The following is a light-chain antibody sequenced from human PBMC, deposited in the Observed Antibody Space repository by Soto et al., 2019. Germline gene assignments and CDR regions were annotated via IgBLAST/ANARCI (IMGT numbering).Light chain of an antibody. J-gene: IGLJ1*01. V-gene: IGLV2-11*01. CDR2: DVS. CDR3: CSYAGTYTYV. Sequence: QSALTQPRSVSGSPGQSVTISCAGTNFDVGGYNYVSWYQQHPGKAPKLIIHDVSERPSGVPDRFSGSKSGITASLNISGLQAEDEADYYCCSYAGTYTYVFGPGTKVTVL. CDR1: NFDVGGYNY.